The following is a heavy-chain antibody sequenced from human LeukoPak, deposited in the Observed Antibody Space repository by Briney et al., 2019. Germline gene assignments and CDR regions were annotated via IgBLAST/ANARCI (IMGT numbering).Heavy chain of an antibody. V-gene: IGHV4-30-2*01. CDR2: IYHSGST. Sequence: PSETLSLTCTVSGGSISSGGYSWSWIRQPPGKGLEWIGYIYHSGSTYYNPSLKSRVTISVDRSKNQFSLKLSSVTAADTAVYYCARGAVLYYYGMDVWGQGTTVTVSS. D-gene: IGHD2/OR15-2a*01. CDR3: ARGAVLYYYGMDV. J-gene: IGHJ6*02. CDR1: GGSISSGGYS.